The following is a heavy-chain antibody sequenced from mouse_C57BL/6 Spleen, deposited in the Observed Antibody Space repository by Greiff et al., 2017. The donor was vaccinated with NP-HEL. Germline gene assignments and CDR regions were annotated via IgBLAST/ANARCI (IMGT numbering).Heavy chain of an antibody. D-gene: IGHD1-1*01. CDR1: GFTFSDYG. CDR3: ARRRLLRSYWYFDV. Sequence: EVKLMESGGGLVKPGGSLKLSCAASGFTFSDYGMHWVRQAPEKGLEWVAYISSGSSTIYYADTVKGRFTISRDNAKNTLFLQMTSLRSEDTAMYYCARRRLLRSYWYFDVWGTGTTVTVSS. CDR2: ISSGSSTI. V-gene: IGHV5-17*01. J-gene: IGHJ1*03.